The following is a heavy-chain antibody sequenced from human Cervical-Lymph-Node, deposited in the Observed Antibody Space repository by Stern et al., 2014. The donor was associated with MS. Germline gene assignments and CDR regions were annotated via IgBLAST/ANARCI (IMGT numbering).Heavy chain of an antibody. Sequence: MQLVESGGGVVQPGRSLRLSWAASGFTFSSYGMHWVRQTPGQGLAWVAVIWYDGSNKYSEDYVKGRFTLSSDNSEHTLYLQMNSLRAEDTAVYYCARGDSSSPLEYWGQGTLVTVSS. D-gene: IGHD6-6*01. CDR1: GFTFSSYG. V-gene: IGHV3-33*01. CDR2: IWYDGSNK. CDR3: ARGDSSSPLEY. J-gene: IGHJ4*02.